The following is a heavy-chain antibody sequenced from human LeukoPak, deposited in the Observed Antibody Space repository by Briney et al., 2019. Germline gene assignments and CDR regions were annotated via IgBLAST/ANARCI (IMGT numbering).Heavy chain of an antibody. Sequence: GGSLRLSCVTSGFSFSSYGMNWVRQAPGKGLEWVSTISGSGGYTYYADSVKGRFTVSRDNSKNTLYLQMNSLRAEDTAVYYCAKEGGSGDYMDVWGKGTTVTISS. J-gene: IGHJ6*03. CDR1: GFSFSSYG. D-gene: IGHD3-10*01. CDR2: ISGSGGYT. CDR3: AKEGGSGDYMDV. V-gene: IGHV3-23*01.